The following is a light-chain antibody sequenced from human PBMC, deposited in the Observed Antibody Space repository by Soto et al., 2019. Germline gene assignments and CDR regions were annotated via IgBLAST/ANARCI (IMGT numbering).Light chain of an antibody. CDR3: QQYYSRPWT. J-gene: IGKJ1*01. CDR2: WAS. V-gene: IGKV4-1*01. CDR1: KSVLYSSNDKNY. Sequence: DIVMTQSPDSLAVSLGERATINCKSSKSVLYSSNDKNYLAWYQQKPGQPPKLLIYWASTRESGVPDRFSGSGSGTEFPLTISSLQAEDVEVYYCQQYYSRPWTLGQGNNVVIK.